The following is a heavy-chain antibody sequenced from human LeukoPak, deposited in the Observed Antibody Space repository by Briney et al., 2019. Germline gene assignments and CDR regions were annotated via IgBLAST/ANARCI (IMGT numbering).Heavy chain of an antibody. D-gene: IGHD2-2*01. J-gene: IGHJ5*02. Sequence: SQTLSLTCAISGDSVSSNSVTWNWIRQSPSRGLEWLGRTYYRSTWYNDYAVSVRGRITVNPDTSKNQFSLHQNSVTPEDTAVYYCARRLTQYDCFDPWGQGILVTVSS. CDR3: ARRLTQYDCFDP. CDR2: TYYRSTWYN. V-gene: IGHV6-1*01. CDR1: GDSVSSNSVT.